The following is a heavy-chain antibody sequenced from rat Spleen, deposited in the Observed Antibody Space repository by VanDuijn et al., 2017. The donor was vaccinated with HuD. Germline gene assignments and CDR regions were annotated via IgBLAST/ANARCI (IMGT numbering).Heavy chain of an antibody. V-gene: IGHV5-7*01. J-gene: IGHJ2*01. CDR1: GFTFSDYN. D-gene: IGHD1-4*01. CDR3: ARHGRVPYYFDY. Sequence: EVQLVESGGGLVQPGRSLKLSCAASGFTFSDYNMAWVRQAPKKGLEWVASITNTGGSTYYPESVKGRFTISRDNAKNALYLQMNSLRSEDTATYYCARHGRVPYYFDYWGQGVMVTVSS. CDR2: ITNTGGST.